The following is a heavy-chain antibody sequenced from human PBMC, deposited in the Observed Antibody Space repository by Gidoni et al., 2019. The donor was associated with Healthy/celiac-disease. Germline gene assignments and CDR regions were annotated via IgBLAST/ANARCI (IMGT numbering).Heavy chain of an antibody. CDR2: IWYDGSNK. Sequence: QVQLVESGGGVVQPGRSLRLPCAASGFTFSSYGMHWVRQAPGKGLEWVAVIWYDGSNKYYADSVKGRFTISRDNSKNTLYLQMNSLRAEDTAVYYCARGDGGVWGQGTLVTVSS. CDR1: GFTFSSYG. CDR3: ARGDGGV. V-gene: IGHV3-33*01. D-gene: IGHD3-10*01. J-gene: IGHJ4*02.